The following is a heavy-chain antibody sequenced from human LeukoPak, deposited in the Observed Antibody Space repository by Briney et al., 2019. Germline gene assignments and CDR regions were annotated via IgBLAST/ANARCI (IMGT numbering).Heavy chain of an antibody. CDR1: GFTVSSYY. J-gene: IGHJ4*02. CDR3: ARDGTAVGINYDY. V-gene: IGHV3-21*04. Sequence: GGSLRLSCAASGFTVSSYYMNWVRQAPGKGLEWVSSISSSSSYIYYADSVKGRFTISRDNAKNSLYLQMNSLRAEDTAVYYCARDGTAVGINYDYWGQGTLVTVSS. CDR2: ISSSSSYI. D-gene: IGHD6-13*01.